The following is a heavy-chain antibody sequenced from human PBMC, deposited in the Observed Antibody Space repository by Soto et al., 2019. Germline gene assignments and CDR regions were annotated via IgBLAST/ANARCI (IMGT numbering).Heavy chain of an antibody. CDR3: ARWATGDSSHGMDV. J-gene: IGHJ6*02. CDR1: GGSISCYY. Sequence: QVQLQESGPGLVKTSETLSLTCTVSGGSISCYYWSWIRQPAGKGLEWIGRIYSSGSTNYNDSLKSRITMSVDTSKNQFSLVMTSVTAADTAVYYCARWATGDSSHGMDVWGQGATVTVSS. CDR2: IYSSGST. D-gene: IGHD2-21*02. V-gene: IGHV4-4*07.